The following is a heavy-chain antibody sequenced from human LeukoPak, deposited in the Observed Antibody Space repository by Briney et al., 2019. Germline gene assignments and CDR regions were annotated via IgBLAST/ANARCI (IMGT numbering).Heavy chain of an antibody. CDR2: ISYDGSNK. Sequence: GGSLRLSCAASGFTFSSYGMHWVRQAPGKGLEWVAVISYDGSNKYYADSVKGRFTISRDNSKNTLYLQMNSLRAEDTAVYYCARDISYGSGSPFYFDYWGQGTLVTVSS. V-gene: IGHV3-30*19. CDR1: GFTFSSYG. J-gene: IGHJ4*02. CDR3: ARDISYGSGSPFYFDY. D-gene: IGHD3-10*01.